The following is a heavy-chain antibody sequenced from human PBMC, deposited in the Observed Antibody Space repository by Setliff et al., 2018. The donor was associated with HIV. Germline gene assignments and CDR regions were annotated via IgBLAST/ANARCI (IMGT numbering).Heavy chain of an antibody. V-gene: IGHV4-59*01. CDR2: IYYSGIT. CDR3: ARDPPGYGDSNDY. Sequence: SETLSLTCTVSDGSFSSDYWTWIRQTPGKGLEWIGYIYYSGITTYNPSLKSRVTISIDTSKNQFSLRLHSVTAADTAVYYCARDPPGYGDSNDYWGQGTLVTVSS. CDR1: DGSFSSDY. J-gene: IGHJ4*02. D-gene: IGHD4-17*01.